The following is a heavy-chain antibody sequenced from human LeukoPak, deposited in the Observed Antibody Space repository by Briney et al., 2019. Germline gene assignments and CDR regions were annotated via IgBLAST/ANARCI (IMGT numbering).Heavy chain of an antibody. CDR3: ARFYYGDFNFDY. CDR1: GYSISSGYY. D-gene: IGHD4-17*01. Sequence: SETLSLTCTVSGYSISSGYYWGWIRQPPGKGLEWIGSIFHSGSTYYNPSLKSRVTISVDTSKNQFSLRLNSVTAADTAMYYCARFYYGDFNFDYWGQGTLVTVSS. V-gene: IGHV4-38-2*02. CDR2: IFHSGST. J-gene: IGHJ4*02.